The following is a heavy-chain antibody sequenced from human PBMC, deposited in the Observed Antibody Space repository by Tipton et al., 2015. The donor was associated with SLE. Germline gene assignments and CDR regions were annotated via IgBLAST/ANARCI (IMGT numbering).Heavy chain of an antibody. J-gene: IGHJ5*02. Sequence: TLSLTCTVSGGSISSYYWSWIRQPPGKGLEWIGYIYTSGSTNYNPSLKSRVTISVDTSKNQFSLKLSSVTAADTAVYYCARVDSSSSRTGFDPWGQGTLVTVSS. CDR3: ARVDSSSSRTGFDP. CDR1: GGSISSYY. V-gene: IGHV4-4*08. D-gene: IGHD6-13*01. CDR2: IYTSGST.